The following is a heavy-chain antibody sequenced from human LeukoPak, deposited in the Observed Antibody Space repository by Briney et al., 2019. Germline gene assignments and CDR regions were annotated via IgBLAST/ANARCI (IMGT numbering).Heavy chain of an antibody. CDR3: ASTSNRQGPQTENPYL. Sequence: GGSLRLSCAASGFTFSSYSMNWVRQAPGKGLEWVSSISSSSSYIYYADSVKGRFTISRDNAKNSLYLQMNSLRAEDTAVYYCASTSNRQGPQTENPYLWGQGTLVTVSS. D-gene: IGHD4-11*01. J-gene: IGHJ5*02. V-gene: IGHV3-21*01. CDR2: ISSSSSYI. CDR1: GFTFSSYS.